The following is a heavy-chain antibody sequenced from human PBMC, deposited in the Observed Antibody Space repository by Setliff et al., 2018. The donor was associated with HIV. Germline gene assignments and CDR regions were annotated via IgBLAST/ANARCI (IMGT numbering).Heavy chain of an antibody. CDR3: ARDVDYTDAFDI. CDR1: GYTFTSYG. D-gene: IGHD4-4*01. CDR2: ISAYNGNT. Sequence: VASVKVSCKASGYTFTSYGISWVRQAPGQGLEWMGWISAYNGNTNYAQKLQGRVTMTTDTSTSTAYMELRSLRSDDTAAYYCARDVDYTDAFDIWGQGTMVTVSS. J-gene: IGHJ3*02. V-gene: IGHV1-18*01.